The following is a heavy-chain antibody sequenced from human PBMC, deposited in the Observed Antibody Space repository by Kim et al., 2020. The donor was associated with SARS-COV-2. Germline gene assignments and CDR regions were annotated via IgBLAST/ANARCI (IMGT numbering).Heavy chain of an antibody. CDR2: ISWNSGSI. CDR1: GFTFGDYA. CDR3: ARSGDTAIVTGSWFDP. D-gene: IGHD5-18*01. J-gene: IGHJ5*02. V-gene: IGHV3-9*01. Sequence: GGSLRLSCAASGFTFGDYAMNWVRQAPGKGLEWVSGISWNSGSIGYADSVKGRFTISRDNAKNSLYLQMNSLRPEDTALYYCARSGDTAIVTGSWFDPWGQGTLVTVSS.